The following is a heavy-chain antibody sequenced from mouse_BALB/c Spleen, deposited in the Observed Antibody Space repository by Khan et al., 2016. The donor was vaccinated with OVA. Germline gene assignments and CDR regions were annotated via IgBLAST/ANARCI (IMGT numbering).Heavy chain of an antibody. Sequence: QVQLQESGPGLVAPSQNLSITCTVSGFSLTAYGINWVRQSPGKGLEWLGMIWGDGSTDYNSALRSRLSISKDDSKSQVFLKMNSLQTVDTARYYCARELRLGGFAYWGQGTLVTVSA. CDR3: ARELRLGGFAY. D-gene: IGHD1-2*01. J-gene: IGHJ3*01. CDR1: GFSLTAYG. V-gene: IGHV2-6-7*01. CDR2: IWGDGST.